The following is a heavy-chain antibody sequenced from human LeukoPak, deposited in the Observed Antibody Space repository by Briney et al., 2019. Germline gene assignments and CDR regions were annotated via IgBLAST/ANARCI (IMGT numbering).Heavy chain of an antibody. Sequence: SETLSLTCAVSGVSINGGNSYWGWIRQSPGAGLEWIGNIYSSGRVYYNPSLQSRVTISMDTSENQFSLKLTSATAADTAVYYCARKREGPATGIDSWGRGILVTVSS. J-gene: IGHJ4*02. CDR1: GVSINGGNSY. V-gene: IGHV4-39*07. CDR3: ARKREGPATGIDS. D-gene: IGHD2-15*01. CDR2: IYSSGRV.